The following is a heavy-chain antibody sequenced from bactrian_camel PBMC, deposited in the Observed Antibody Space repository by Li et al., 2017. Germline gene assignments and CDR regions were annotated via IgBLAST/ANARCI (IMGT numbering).Heavy chain of an antibody. J-gene: IGHJ6*01. CDR2: IRNSGGET. Sequence: VQLVESGGDSVQPGGSLRLTCVVSGHSRGSNCVGWFRLPPGRAPAEREGIAAIRNSGGETWYHDSVKGRFTISRDNAKNTVYLQMNSLRPEDTNVYYCATGTRLSRPWHVSRETGWWGQGTQVTVS. CDR1: GHSRGSNC. CDR3: ATGTRLSRPWHVSRETGW. V-gene: IGHV3S32*01. D-gene: IGHD7*01.